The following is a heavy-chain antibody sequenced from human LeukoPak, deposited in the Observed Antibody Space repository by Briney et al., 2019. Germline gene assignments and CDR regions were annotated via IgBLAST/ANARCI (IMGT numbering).Heavy chain of an antibody. Sequence: ASVKVSCKASGYTFTDYYMNWVQQAPGKGLEWMGLVDPEDGETIYAEKFQGRVTITADTSTARAYMELSSLRSEVTAVYYRAIDRRYCSSTRWYSHYFDYWGQGNLVTVSS. D-gene: IGHD2-2*01. CDR2: VDPEDGET. J-gene: IGHJ4*02. V-gene: IGHV1-69-2*01. CDR1: GYTFTDYY. CDR3: AIDRRYCSSTRWYSHYFDY.